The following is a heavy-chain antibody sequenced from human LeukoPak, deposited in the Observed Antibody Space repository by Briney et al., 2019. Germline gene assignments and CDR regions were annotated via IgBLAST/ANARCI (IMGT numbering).Heavy chain of an antibody. V-gene: IGHV1-2*04. CDR2: INPNSGGT. CDR3: ARQDGELLAPPTFDY. CDR1: GYTFTGYY. Sequence: ASVKVSCKASGYTFTGYYMHWVRQAPGQGLEWMGWINPNSGGTNYAQKFQGWVTMTRDTSISTAYMELSRLRSDDTAVYYCARQDGELLAPPTFDYWGQGTLVTVSS. J-gene: IGHJ4*02. D-gene: IGHD2-15*01.